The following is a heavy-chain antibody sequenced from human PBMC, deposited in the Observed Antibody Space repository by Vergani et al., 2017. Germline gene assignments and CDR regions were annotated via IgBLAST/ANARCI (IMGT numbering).Heavy chain of an antibody. CDR3: ARRPLATVTTGWFDP. Sequence: QVQLQESCPGLVKPSQTLSLTCTVSGGSISNGSYYWSWIRQPAGKGLEWIGRIYTSGSTNYNPSLKKRVTMSVDTSKNQFSLKLSFVTAADTAVYYCARRPLATVTTGWFDPWGQGTLVTVSS. J-gene: IGHJ5*02. D-gene: IGHD4-17*01. CDR2: IYTSGST. V-gene: IGHV4-61*02. CDR1: GGSISNGSYY.